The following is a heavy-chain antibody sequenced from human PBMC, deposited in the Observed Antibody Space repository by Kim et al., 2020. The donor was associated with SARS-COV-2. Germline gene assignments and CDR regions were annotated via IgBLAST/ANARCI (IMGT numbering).Heavy chain of an antibody. V-gene: IGHV1-46*01. CDR2: ITPSGGST. CDR1: GYTFTSNH. CDR3: ARDREGDWTFDY. Sequence: ASVKVSCKASGYTFTSNHMHWVRQAPGQGLEWMGMITPSGGSTNYAQKFQGSVTMTRYTSTSTVYMELSSLRSEDTAVYYCARDREGDWTFDYWGQGTLVTVSS. D-gene: IGHD2-21*02. J-gene: IGHJ4*02.